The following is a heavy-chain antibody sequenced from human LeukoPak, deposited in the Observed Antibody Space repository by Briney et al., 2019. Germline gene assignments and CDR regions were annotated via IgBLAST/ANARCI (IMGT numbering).Heavy chain of an antibody. D-gene: IGHD6-19*01. Sequence: GGSLRLSCAASGFTFSSYGMHWVRQAPGKGLEWVAVISYDGSNKYYADSVKGRFTISRDNSKNTVYLQMNSLRAEDTAVYYCAKPAQWLAYYYYGLDVWGQGTTVTVSS. V-gene: IGHV3-30*18. CDR3: AKPAQWLAYYYYGLDV. CDR2: ISYDGSNK. CDR1: GFTFSSYG. J-gene: IGHJ6*02.